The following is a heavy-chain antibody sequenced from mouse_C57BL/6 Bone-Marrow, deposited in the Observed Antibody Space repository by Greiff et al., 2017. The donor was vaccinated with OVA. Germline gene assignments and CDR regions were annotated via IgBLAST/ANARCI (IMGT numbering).Heavy chain of an antibody. CDR3: ARGDGYYNFDY. CDR1: GFTFSSYG. V-gene: IGHV5-6*02. Sequence: DVMLVESGGDLVKPGGSLKLSCAASGFTFSSYGMSWVRQTPDKRLEWVATISSGGSYTYYPDSVKGRFTISRDNAKNTLYLQMSSLKSEDTAMYYCARGDGYYNFDYWGKGTTLTVSS. CDR2: ISSGGSYT. D-gene: IGHD2-3*01. J-gene: IGHJ2*01.